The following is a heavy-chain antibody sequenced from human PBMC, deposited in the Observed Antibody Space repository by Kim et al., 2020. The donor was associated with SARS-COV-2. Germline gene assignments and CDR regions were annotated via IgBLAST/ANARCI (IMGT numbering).Heavy chain of an antibody. V-gene: IGHV4-59*01. CDR3: ARVGYSSSGKAIFDY. Sequence: SLRSRVSISVDTSKNQFALKLSSVTAGDTAVYYCARVGYSSSGKAIFDYWGQGTLVTVSS. J-gene: IGHJ4*02. D-gene: IGHD6-13*01.